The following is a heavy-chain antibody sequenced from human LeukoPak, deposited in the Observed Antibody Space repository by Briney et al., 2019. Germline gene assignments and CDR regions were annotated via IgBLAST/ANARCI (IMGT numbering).Heavy chain of an antibody. J-gene: IGHJ6*03. CDR2: IYYSGST. CDR1: GGCISSSSYY. V-gene: IGHV4-39*01. Sequence: SETLSLTCTVSGGCISSSSYYCGWIRQPPGKGLEWIGSIYYSGSTYYNPSLKSRVTISVDTSKNQFSLKLSSVTAADTAVYDCARQSTRYYYMDVWGKGTTVTVSS. CDR3: ARQSTRYYYMDV.